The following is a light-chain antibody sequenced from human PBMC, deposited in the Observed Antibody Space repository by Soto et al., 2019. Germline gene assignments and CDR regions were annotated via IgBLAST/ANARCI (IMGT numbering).Light chain of an antibody. CDR3: QQYNSWPLT. J-gene: IGKJ4*01. V-gene: IGKV3-15*01. CDR2: GAS. CDR1: QSVRST. Sequence: EIVMTQSPATLSVSPGERATLSCRASQSVRSTVAWYQQKPGQAPRLLIYGASTRAADIPARFSGSGSGTDFTLTISSLQSEDFAIYYCQQYNSWPLTFGGGTKVEIK.